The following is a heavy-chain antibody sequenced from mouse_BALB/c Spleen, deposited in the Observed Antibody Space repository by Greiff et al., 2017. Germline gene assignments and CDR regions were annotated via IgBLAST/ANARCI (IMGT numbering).Heavy chain of an antibody. CDR3: ARGGGYGNYVAMDY. CDR1: GYTFTSYY. V-gene: IGHV1S56*01. D-gene: IGHD2-10*02. J-gene: IGHJ4*01. Sequence: VQLQQSGPELVKPGASVRISCKASGYTFTSYYIHWVKQRPGQGLEWIGWIYPGNVNTKYNEKFKGKATLTADKSSSTAYMQLSSLTSEDSAVYFCARGGGYGNYVAMDYWGQGTSVTVSS. CDR2: IYPGNVNT.